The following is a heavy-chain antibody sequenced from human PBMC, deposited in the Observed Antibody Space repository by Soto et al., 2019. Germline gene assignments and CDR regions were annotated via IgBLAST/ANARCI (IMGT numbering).Heavy chain of an antibody. CDR3: ARGEVYYYDSSGYYRANDAFDI. J-gene: IGHJ3*02. V-gene: IGHV4-31*03. Sequence: PSETLSLTCTVSGGSISSGGYYWSWIRQHPGKGLEWIGYIYYSGSTYYNPSLKSRVTMSVDTSKNQFSLKLSSVTAADTAVYYCARGEVYYYDSSGYYRANDAFDIWGQGTVVTV. CDR2: IYYSGST. D-gene: IGHD3-22*01. CDR1: GGSISSGGYY.